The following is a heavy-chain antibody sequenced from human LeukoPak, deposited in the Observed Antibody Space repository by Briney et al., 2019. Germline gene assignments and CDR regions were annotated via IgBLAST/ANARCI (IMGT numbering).Heavy chain of an antibody. V-gene: IGHV4-38-2*02. J-gene: IGHJ4*02. CDR3: ARDTGTSTD. CDR2: IYNSGTT. D-gene: IGHD1-7*01. CDR1: GYSIKSGYY. Sequence: SSETLSLTCTVSGYSIKSGYYWGWVRQPPGKALEWIGSIYNSGTTYYNPSLKSRVAISVDTSKNQFSLKLSSVTAADTAVYYCARDTGTSTDWGQGTLVTVSS.